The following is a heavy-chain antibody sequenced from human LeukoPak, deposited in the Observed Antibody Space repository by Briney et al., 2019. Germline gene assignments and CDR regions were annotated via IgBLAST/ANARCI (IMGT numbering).Heavy chain of an antibody. D-gene: IGHD6-6*01. J-gene: IGHJ4*02. Sequence: ASVKVSCKASGYTFTSYGISWVRQAPGQGLEWMGWISAYNGNTNYAQKLQGRVTMPTDTSTSTAYMELRSLRSDDTAVYYCARFIMGEQLVPYHFDYWGQGTLVTVSS. V-gene: IGHV1-18*01. CDR3: ARFIMGEQLVPYHFDY. CDR2: ISAYNGNT. CDR1: GYTFTSYG.